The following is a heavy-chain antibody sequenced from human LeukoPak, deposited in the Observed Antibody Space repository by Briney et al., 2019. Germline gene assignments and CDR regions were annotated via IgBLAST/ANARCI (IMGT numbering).Heavy chain of an antibody. Sequence: GGSLRLSCAASGFTFSNYDMSWVRQAPGKGLEWVSAISGSGDSTYYPDSVKGRFTISRDNSKNTVFLQKHSLRAEDTAVYYCAKDPSGAWLFEHWGQGTLVTVSS. CDR3: AKDPSGAWLFEH. CDR2: ISGSGDST. V-gene: IGHV3-23*01. J-gene: IGHJ4*02. CDR1: GFTFSNYD. D-gene: IGHD6-25*01.